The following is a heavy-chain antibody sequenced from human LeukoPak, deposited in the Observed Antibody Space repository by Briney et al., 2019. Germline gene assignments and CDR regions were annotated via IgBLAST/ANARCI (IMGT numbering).Heavy chain of an antibody. V-gene: IGHV4-59*01. D-gene: IGHD5-24*01. CDR1: GGSISSYY. Sequence: SETLSLTCTVSGGSISSYYWNWIRQPPGKGLEWIGYIYYSGSTNYNPSLKSRVTISVDTSKNQFSLKLSSVTAADTAVYYCVRGREWLQSLFDYWGQGTLVTVSS. CDR2: IYYSGST. J-gene: IGHJ4*02. CDR3: VRGREWLQSLFDY.